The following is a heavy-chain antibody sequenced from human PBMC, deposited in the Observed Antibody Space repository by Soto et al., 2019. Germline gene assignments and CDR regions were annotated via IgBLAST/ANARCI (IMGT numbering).Heavy chain of an antibody. CDR2: IYYMGRT. CDR3: ARDPVGATYFDY. Sequence: QVQLQESGPGLVKPSETLSLTCTVGSISTYYWNWIRQPPGKGLEWIGYIYYMGRTNYNSSLKSRVTMSIDTSKNQFSLKLSSVTAADTAIYYCARDPVGATYFDYWGQGAPVTVSS. V-gene: IGHV4-59*01. D-gene: IGHD1-26*01. CDR1: GSISTYY. J-gene: IGHJ4*02.